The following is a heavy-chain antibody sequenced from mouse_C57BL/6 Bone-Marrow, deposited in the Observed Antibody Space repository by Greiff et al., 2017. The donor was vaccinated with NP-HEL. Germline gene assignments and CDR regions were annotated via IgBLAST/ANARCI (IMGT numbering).Heavy chain of an antibody. Sequence: QVQLQQSGAELVRPGTSVKVSCKASGYAFTNYLIEWVKQRPGQGLEWIGVINPGSGGTNYNEKFKGKATLTADKSSSTAYMQLSSLTSEDSAVYFCARKGYYWGQGTLVTVSA. V-gene: IGHV1-54*01. J-gene: IGHJ3*01. D-gene: IGHD2-14*01. CDR3: ARKGYY. CDR1: GYAFTNYL. CDR2: INPGSGGT.